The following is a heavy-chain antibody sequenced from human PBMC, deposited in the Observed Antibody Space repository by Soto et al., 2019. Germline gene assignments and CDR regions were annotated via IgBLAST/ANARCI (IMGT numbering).Heavy chain of an antibody. Sequence: SETLSLTCTVSGGSISSGGYYRSWIRQHPGKGLEWIGYIYYSGSTYYNPSLRSRVTISLDTSKNQFSLKLSSVTAADTAVYYCARDEYGYGDSYDSWGQGTLVTVSS. J-gene: IGHJ4*02. V-gene: IGHV4-31*03. CDR3: ARDEYGYGDSYDS. D-gene: IGHD5-12*01. CDR2: IYYSGST. CDR1: GGSISSGGYY.